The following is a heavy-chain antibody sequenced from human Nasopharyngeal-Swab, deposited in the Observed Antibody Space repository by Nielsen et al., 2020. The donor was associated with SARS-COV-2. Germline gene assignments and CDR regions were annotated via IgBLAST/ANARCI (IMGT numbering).Heavy chain of an antibody. Sequence: WVRQAPGQGLEWMGGIIPIFGTANYAQKFQGRVTITADKSTSTAYMELSSLRSEDTAVYYRARDRIVGATSAFDPWGQGTLVTVSS. CDR3: ARDRIVGATSAFDP. V-gene: IGHV1-69*06. CDR2: IIPIFGTA. J-gene: IGHJ5*02. D-gene: IGHD1-26*01.